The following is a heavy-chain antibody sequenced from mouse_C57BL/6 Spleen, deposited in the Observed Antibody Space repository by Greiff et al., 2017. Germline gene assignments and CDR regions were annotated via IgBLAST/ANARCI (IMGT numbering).Heavy chain of an antibody. D-gene: IGHD2-10*02. Sequence: VQLQQPGAELVKPGASVKMSCKASGYTFTSYWITWVKQRPGQGLEWIGDIYPGSGSTNYNEKFKSKATLTVDTSSSTAYMQLSSLTSEDSAVYYCAREGYGNLAWFAYWGQGTLVTVSA. CDR3: AREGYGNLAWFAY. V-gene: IGHV1-55*01. J-gene: IGHJ3*01. CDR2: IYPGSGST. CDR1: GYTFTSYW.